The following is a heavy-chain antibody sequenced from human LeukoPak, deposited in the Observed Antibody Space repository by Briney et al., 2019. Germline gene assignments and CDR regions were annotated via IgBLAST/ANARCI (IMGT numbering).Heavy chain of an antibody. J-gene: IGHJ5*02. V-gene: IGHV1-2*02. CDR2: INPNSGGT. Sequence: ASVKVSCKATGYTFTVYYMHWVRQAPGQGLEWMGWINPNSGGTNYAQKFQGRVTMTRDTSISTAYMELSRLRSDDTAVYYCARGGDIVVVPAAWFDPWGQGTLVTVSS. D-gene: IGHD2-2*01. CDR1: GYTFTVYY. CDR3: ARGGDIVVVPAAWFDP.